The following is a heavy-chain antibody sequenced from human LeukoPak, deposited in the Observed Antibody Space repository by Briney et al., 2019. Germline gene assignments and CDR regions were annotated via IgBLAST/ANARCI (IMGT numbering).Heavy chain of an antibody. CDR3: AREGIIAAAGSAFDY. CDR2: IYYSGST. J-gene: IGHJ4*02. Sequence: PSETLSLTCAVYGGSFSGYYWSWIRQPPGKGLEWIGYIYYSGSTYYNPSLKSRVTISVDTSKNQFSLKLSSVTAADTAVYYCAREGIIAAAGSAFDYWGQGTLVTVSS. CDR1: GGSFSGYY. V-gene: IGHV4-30-4*01. D-gene: IGHD6-13*01.